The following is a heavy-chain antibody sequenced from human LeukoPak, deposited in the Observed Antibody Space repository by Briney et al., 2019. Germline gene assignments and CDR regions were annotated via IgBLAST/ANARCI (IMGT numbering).Heavy chain of an antibody. Sequence: GGSLRLSCAASGFTFSSYAMSWVRQAPGKGLEWVSAISGSGGSTYYADSVKGRFTISRDNSKNTLYLQMNSLRAEDTAVYYCARDLVAGTAFDYWGQGTLVTVSS. V-gene: IGHV3-23*01. CDR2: ISGSGGST. CDR1: GFTFSSYA. D-gene: IGHD6-19*01. J-gene: IGHJ4*02. CDR3: ARDLVAGTAFDY.